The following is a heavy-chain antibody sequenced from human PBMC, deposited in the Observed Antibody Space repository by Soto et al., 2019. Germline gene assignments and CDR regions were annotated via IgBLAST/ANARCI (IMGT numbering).Heavy chain of an antibody. V-gene: IGHV4-34*01. Sequence: SETLSLTCAVYGGSFSGYYWSWIRQPPGKGLEWIGEINHSGSTNYNPSLKSRVAISVDTSKNQFSLKLSSVTAADTAVYYCASKSRGTPYYFDYWGQGTLVTVSS. D-gene: IGHD1-1*01. CDR2: INHSGST. CDR3: ASKSRGTPYYFDY. J-gene: IGHJ4*02. CDR1: GGSFSGYY.